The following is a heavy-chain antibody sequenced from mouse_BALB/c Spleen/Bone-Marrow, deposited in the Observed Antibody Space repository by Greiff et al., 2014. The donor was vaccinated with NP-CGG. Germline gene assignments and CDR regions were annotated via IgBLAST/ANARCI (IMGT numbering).Heavy chain of an antibody. D-gene: IGHD5-5*01. CDR3: SRGYYDYLFALDY. CDR2: IDPANGNT. CDR1: GFNIKDTY. V-gene: IGHV14-3*02. J-gene: IGHJ4*01. Sequence: VQLKQSGAELVKPGASVKLSCTASGFNIKDTYIYWVKQRPEQGLEWVGRIDPANGNTKYDPKFQGKATIAVDTSSNTAYLQLSSLTSEDTAVYYCSRGYYDYLFALDYWGHGTSVTVSS.